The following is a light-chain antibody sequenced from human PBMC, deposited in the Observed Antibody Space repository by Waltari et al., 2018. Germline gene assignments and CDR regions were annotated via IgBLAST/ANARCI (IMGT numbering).Light chain of an antibody. CDR1: SSDVGTYNS. CDR3: CSFAGSNIVV. CDR2: EVT. Sequence: QSALTQPPSASGSPGQSVTISCTGTSSDVGTYNSVSWYQQHPGQAPKLMIYEVTKRPSGVPDRFSGSKSGNTASLTVSGLQAEDAADYYCCSFAGSNIVVFGGGTKLTVL. J-gene: IGLJ2*01. V-gene: IGLV2-8*01.